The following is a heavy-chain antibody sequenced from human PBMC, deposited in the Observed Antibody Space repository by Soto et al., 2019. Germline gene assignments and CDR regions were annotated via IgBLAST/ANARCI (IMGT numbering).Heavy chain of an antibody. CDR2: ISSESTKI. V-gene: IGHV3-21*01. Sequence: EVQLVESGGGLVKPGGSLRLSCAASGFTFSNYSMTWVRQAPGKGLEWVSAISSESTKISYADSVKGRFTISRDNAHSAVFLLMRRLRAEDTAVYYCAKVWDQWLLEIDYWGQGSLVTVAS. J-gene: IGHJ4*02. D-gene: IGHD6-19*01. CDR3: AKVWDQWLLEIDY. CDR1: GFTFSNYS.